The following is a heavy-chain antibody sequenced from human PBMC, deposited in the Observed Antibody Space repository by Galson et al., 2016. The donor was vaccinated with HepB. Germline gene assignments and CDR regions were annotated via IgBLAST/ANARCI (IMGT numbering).Heavy chain of an antibody. CDR1: RFSLSTTAVG. CDR3: ARGSGWLLDR. Sequence: PALVKPTQTLTLTCTFSRFSLSTTAVGVGWIRQAPGKAPEWLAFIYWDDNEYYSPPLQSRLTITKDTSKNQVVLTMTNVDPVDTGTYYCARGSGWLLDRWGQGTLVTVSS. J-gene: IGHJ5*02. D-gene: IGHD6-19*01. CDR2: IYWDDNE. V-gene: IGHV2-5*02.